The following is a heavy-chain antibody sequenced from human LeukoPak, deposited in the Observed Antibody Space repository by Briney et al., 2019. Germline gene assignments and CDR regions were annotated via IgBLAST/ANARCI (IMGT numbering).Heavy chain of an antibody. V-gene: IGHV4-4*07. CDR3: ARVAVHYDFGRFDP. D-gene: IGHD3-3*01. CDR2: IYTSGST. J-gene: IGHJ5*02. CDR1: GGSISSYY. Sequence: SETLSLTCTVSGGSISSYYWSWIRQPAGKGLEWIGRIYTSGSTNYNPSLKSRVTMSVDTSKNQFSLKLSSVTAADTAVYYCARVAVHYDFGRFDPWGQGTLVTVSS.